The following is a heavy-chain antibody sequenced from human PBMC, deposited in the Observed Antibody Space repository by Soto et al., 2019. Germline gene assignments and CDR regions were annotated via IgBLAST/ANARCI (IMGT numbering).Heavy chain of an antibody. J-gene: IGHJ4*02. Sequence: SETLSLTCTVSGGSISNYYWSWIRQPAGKGLEWIGRIYTGGSTNYNPSLKSRVTMSTDTSKNQFSLRLTSVTAADTAVYYCARANVGPPGGGSWIMPFDYWGQGALVTVSS. CDR3: ARANVGPPGGGSWIMPFDY. CDR1: GGSISNYY. CDR2: IYTGGST. V-gene: IGHV4-4*07. D-gene: IGHD2-15*01.